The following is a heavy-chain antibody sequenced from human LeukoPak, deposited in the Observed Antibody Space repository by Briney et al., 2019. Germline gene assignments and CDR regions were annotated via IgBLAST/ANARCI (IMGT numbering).Heavy chain of an antibody. D-gene: IGHD3-9*01. J-gene: IGHJ4*02. V-gene: IGHV3-48*03. CDR1: GFTVSSNY. CDR2: ISSSGSTI. CDR3: ASLPYYDILTGYSPEFWFDY. Sequence: GGSLRLSCAASGFTVSSNYMNWVRQAPGKGLEWVSYISSSGSTIYYADSVKGRFTISRDNAKNSLYLQMNSLRAEDTAVYYCASLPYYDILTGYSPEFWFDYWGQGTLVTVSS.